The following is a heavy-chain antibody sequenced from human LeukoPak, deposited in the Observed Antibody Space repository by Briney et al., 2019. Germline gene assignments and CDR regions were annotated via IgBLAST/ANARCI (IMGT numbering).Heavy chain of an antibody. J-gene: IGHJ6*02. D-gene: IGHD5-12*01. Sequence: GGSLRLSWAASGFPFSSYGMHWVRQAPGKGLEWVALRSFDGVKTDYADSVKGRFTISRDSSQNTLYLQMNSLRAEDTAVYYCAKDRGSRRAAYGMDVWGQGTTVTVSS. CDR3: AKDRGSRRAAYGMDV. CDR1: GFPFSSYG. V-gene: IGHV3-30*18. CDR2: RSFDGVKT.